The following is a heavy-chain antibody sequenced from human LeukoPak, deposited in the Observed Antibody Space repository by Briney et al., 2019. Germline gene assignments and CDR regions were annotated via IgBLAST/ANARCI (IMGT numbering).Heavy chain of an antibody. CDR3: ARNNGMDV. J-gene: IGHJ6*02. V-gene: IGHV3-7*03. Sequence: GGSLRLSCAASGFALSSHRMTWVRQVLGRGPEWVANVNRDGSETYYLDSVKGRFTISKDNAKNSLYLQMNSLRAEDTALYHCARNNGMDVWGQGTTVIVSS. CDR2: VNRDGSET. CDR1: GFALSSHR.